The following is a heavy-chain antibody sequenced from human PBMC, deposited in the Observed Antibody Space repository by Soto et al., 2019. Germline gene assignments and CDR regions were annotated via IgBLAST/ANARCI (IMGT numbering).Heavy chain of an antibody. D-gene: IGHD2-15*01. V-gene: IGHV1-18*01. CDR2: ISGYNGNT. Sequence: QVQLVQSGTEVKKPGASVTVSCKTYGYTFTNYGISWVRQAPGQGPEWMGWISGYNGNTEYAQNLQGRFTMTTDTSTRTAYMELRSLRSDDTAVYYCARVRYCSGGSCHSNPLDYWGQGTLVTVSS. J-gene: IGHJ4*02. CDR3: ARVRYCSGGSCHSNPLDY. CDR1: GYTFTNYG.